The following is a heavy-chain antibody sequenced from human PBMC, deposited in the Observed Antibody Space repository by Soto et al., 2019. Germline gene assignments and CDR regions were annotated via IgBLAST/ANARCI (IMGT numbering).Heavy chain of an antibody. CDR1: GFTFSSYA. V-gene: IGHV3-30-3*01. Sequence: AGGSLRLSCAASGFTFSSYAMHWVRQAPGKGLEWVAVISYDGSNKYYADSVKGRFTISRDNSKNTLYLQMNSLRAEDTAVYYCARDLVRGVIILPLAHYWGQGTLVTVSS. D-gene: IGHD3-10*01. J-gene: IGHJ4*02. CDR3: ARDLVRGVIILPLAHY. CDR2: ISYDGSNK.